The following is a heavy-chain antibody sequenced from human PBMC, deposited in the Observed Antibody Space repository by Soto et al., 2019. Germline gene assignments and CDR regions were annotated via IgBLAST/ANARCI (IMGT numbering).Heavy chain of an antibody. D-gene: IGHD2-15*01. J-gene: IGHJ6*02. CDR2: VYTSAEGGAT. V-gene: IGHV3-15*07. Sequence: EVQLVDSGGGLVKPGGSLRLSCAASGFSVTNAWMNWVRQAPGKGLEWDGRVYTSAEGGATNYAAPVKGRFTISRDDSKNTVYLQMNSLMTEDTAVYYCTTGSVEGFWGQGTTVTVSS. CDR3: TTGSVEGF. CDR1: GFSVTNAW.